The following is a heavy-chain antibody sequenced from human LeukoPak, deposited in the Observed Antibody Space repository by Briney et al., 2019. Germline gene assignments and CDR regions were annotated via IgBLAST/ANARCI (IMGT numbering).Heavy chain of an antibody. CDR1: GFTVSSNY. CDR3: ARDARNPIAAASTFFDY. D-gene: IGHD6-13*01. J-gene: IGHJ4*02. CDR2: IYSGGST. Sequence: GGSLRLSCAASGFTVSSNYMSWVRQAPGKGLEWVSVIYSGGSTYYADSVKGRFTISRDNSKNTLYLQMNSLRAEDTAVYYCARDARNPIAAASTFFDYWGQGTLVTVSS. V-gene: IGHV3-53*01.